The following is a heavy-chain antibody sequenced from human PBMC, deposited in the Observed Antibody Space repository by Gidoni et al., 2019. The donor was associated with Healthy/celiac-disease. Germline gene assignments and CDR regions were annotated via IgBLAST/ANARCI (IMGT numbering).Heavy chain of an antibody. Sequence: QVQLVESGGGVVQPGRSLRPSCAASGFTFSSYAMPWVRQAPGKGLAWVAVISYDGSNKYYADSVKGRFTISRDNSKNTLYLQMNSLRAEDTAVYYCARDSYLGRAFDIWGQGTMVTVSS. V-gene: IGHV3-30-3*01. CDR3: ARDSYLGRAFDI. J-gene: IGHJ3*02. CDR2: ISYDGSNK. CDR1: GFTFSSYA.